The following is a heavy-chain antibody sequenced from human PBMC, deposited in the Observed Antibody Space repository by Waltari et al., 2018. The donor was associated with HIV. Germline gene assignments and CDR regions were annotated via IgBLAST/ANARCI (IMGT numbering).Heavy chain of an antibody. CDR1: VGSISLYY. J-gene: IGHJ3*01. Sequence: QVQLQESGPGLVKPSETLSLTCTVSVGSISLYYWSWIRQPPGKGLEWIGYIHHTGSTNYNPSLKSRVTISVDTSKNQFSLNLNSVTAADTAVYYCAREPYNSAWGDAFDVWGQGTVVTVSS. CDR2: IHHTGST. V-gene: IGHV4-59*01. D-gene: IGHD6-19*01. CDR3: AREPYNSAWGDAFDV.